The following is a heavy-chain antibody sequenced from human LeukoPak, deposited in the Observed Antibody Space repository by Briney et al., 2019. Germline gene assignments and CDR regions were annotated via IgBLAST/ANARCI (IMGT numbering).Heavy chain of an antibody. D-gene: IGHD6-19*01. CDR1: GDSVSSNSAA. CDR2: TYYRSKWYN. V-gene: IGHV6-1*01. Sequence: SQTLSFTCALSGDSVSSNSAAWNWIRQSPSRGLEWLGRTYYRSKWYNDYAVSVKSRITINPDTSKNQFSLQLNSVTPEDTAVYYCARGGSSGPSYYYYGMDVWGQGTTVTVSS. J-gene: IGHJ6*02. CDR3: ARGGSSGPSYYYYGMDV.